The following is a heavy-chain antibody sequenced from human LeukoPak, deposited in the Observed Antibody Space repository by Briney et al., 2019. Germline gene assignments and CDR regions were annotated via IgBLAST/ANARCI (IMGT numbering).Heavy chain of an antibody. V-gene: IGHV3-23*01. Sequence: GGSLSLSCPPSGFPFSSYSIPWVGQPQGGGLAGVSSLSGRGGSQYYAHSVKGRFTTSRDNSKNKLYLQMNSLRAEDTAVYYCAKGQLVRSRGTYYFDYWGQGTLVTVSS. D-gene: IGHD6-6*01. CDR1: GFPFSSYS. J-gene: IGHJ4*02. CDR3: AKGQLVRSRGTYYFDY. CDR2: LSGRGGSQ.